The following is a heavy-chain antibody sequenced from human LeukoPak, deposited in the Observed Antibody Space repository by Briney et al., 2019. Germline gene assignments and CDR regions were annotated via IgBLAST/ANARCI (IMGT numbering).Heavy chain of an antibody. CDR1: GFSVSGKF. Sequence: GGSLRLSCAASGFSVSGKFMSWVRQAPGKGLEWVSIIHYDGKIRYAGSVGGRFTIYRDDSENTLFLQMNSLRVDDTAVYFCAGGDGYLQSYWGQGTLVTVSS. CDR2: IHYDGKI. J-gene: IGHJ4*02. CDR3: AGGDGYLQSY. D-gene: IGHD2-21*01. V-gene: IGHV3-53*01.